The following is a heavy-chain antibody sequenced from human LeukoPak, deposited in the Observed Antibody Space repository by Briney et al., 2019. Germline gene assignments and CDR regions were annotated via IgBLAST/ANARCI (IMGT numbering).Heavy chain of an antibody. CDR2: IYFGEET. V-gene: IGHV4-38-2*02. J-gene: IGHJ4*02. Sequence: PSGSLSLTCTVSGSSVSRGDYWGWIRERPAEGLEWIAFIYFGEETYYNPSLKSRINILSDASKNEFSFRMTSVTVADTAVYYSARWQGGHSTQVLVWGQGTLITVSS. D-gene: IGHD6-13*01. CDR3: ARWQGGHSTQVLV. CDR1: GSSVSRGDY.